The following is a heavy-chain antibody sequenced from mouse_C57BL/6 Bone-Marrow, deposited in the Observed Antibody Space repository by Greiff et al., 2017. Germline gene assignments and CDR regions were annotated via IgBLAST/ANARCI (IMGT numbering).Heavy chain of an antibody. CDR3: ARGYYFDY. CDR2: INPSSGYT. CDR1: GYTFTSYT. Sequence: VQLQQSGAELARPGASVKMSCKASGYTFTSYTMHWVKQRPGQGLEWIGYINPSSGYTKFNQRFKDRATLTADKSSSTAYMQLSSLTSEDSAVYYCARGYYFDYWGQGTTLTVSS. V-gene: IGHV1-4*01. J-gene: IGHJ2*01.